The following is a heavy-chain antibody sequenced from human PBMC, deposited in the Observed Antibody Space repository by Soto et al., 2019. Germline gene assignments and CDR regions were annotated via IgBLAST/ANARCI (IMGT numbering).Heavy chain of an antibody. J-gene: IGHJ4*02. V-gene: IGHV4-30-2*01. CDR1: GGSISSGGYS. CDR3: ARGSGDILTGLDY. CDR2: IYHSGST. Sequence: SETLSLTCAVSGGSISSGGYSWSWIPQPPGKGLEWIGYIYHSGSTYYNPSLKSRVTISVDRSKNQFSLKLGSVTAADTAVYYCARGSGDILTGLDYWGQGTLVTVSS. D-gene: IGHD3-9*01.